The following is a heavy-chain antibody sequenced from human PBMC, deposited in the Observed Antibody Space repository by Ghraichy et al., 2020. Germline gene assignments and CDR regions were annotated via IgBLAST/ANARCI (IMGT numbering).Heavy chain of an antibody. CDR3: ARGDMIVVVPDVDYYYGMDV. J-gene: IGHJ6*02. CDR2: INHSGST. Sequence: SETLSLTCAVYGGSFSGYYWSWIRQPPGKGLEWIGEINHSGSTNYNPSLKSRVTISVDTSKNQFSLKLSSVTATDTAVYYCARGDMIVVVPDVDYYYGMDVWGQGTTVTVSS. V-gene: IGHV4-34*01. CDR1: GGSFSGYY. D-gene: IGHD3-22*01.